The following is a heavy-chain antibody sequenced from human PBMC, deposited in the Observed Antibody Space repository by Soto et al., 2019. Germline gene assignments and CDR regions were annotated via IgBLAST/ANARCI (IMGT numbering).Heavy chain of an antibody. J-gene: IGHJ6*03. D-gene: IGHD4-17*01. Sequence: PGGSLRLSCAASGFTFSSYGMHWVRQGPGKGLEWVAVIWYDGSNKYYADSVKGRFTISRDNSKNTLYLQMNSLRAEDTAVYYCARSRYGDYSNYYYYMDVWGKGTTVTVSS. V-gene: IGHV3-33*01. CDR3: ARSRYGDYSNYYYYMDV. CDR2: IWYDGSNK. CDR1: GFTFSSYG.